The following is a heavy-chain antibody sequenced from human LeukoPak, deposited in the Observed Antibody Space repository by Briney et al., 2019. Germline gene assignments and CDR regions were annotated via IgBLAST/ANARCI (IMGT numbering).Heavy chain of an antibody. V-gene: IGHV1-8*01. CDR3: ARSGSYYLYYFDY. CDR1: GYTFTSYD. D-gene: IGHD1-26*01. CDR2: MNPNSGNT. J-gene: IGHJ4*02. Sequence: ASVKVSCKASGYTFTSYDINWVRQATGQGLEWMGWMNPNSGNTGYAQKFQGRVTITADKSTSTAYMELSSLRSEDTAVYYCARSGSYYLYYFDYWGQGTLVTVSS.